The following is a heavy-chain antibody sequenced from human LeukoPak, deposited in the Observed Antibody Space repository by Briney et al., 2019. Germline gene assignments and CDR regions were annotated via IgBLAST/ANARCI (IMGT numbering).Heavy chain of an antibody. CDR3: AREASSGWDDYFDY. CDR2: ISGTGGTI. V-gene: IGHV3-48*03. D-gene: IGHD6-19*01. CDR1: GFTFSSSE. J-gene: IGHJ4*02. Sequence: PGGSLRLYRAASGFTFSSSEMNWVRQGPGKGLEWISYISGTGGTIYYADSVKGRFSFSKDNAKRSLYLQMNSLRAEDTAVYYCAREASSGWDDYFDYWGQGTLVTVSS.